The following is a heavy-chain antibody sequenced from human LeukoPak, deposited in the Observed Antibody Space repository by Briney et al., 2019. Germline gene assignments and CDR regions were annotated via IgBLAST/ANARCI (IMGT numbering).Heavy chain of an antibody. D-gene: IGHD5-18*01. Sequence: PGGSLRLSCAASGFPFRSYAMHWVRQAPGKGLEWVANIKQDGSETYCVDSVKGRFTISRDNAKNSLYLQMNSLRDEDTAVYYCARGGSGYSYGKIDSWGQGILVTVSS. CDR1: GFPFRSYA. V-gene: IGHV3-7*01. CDR3: ARGGSGYSYGKIDS. J-gene: IGHJ4*02. CDR2: IKQDGSET.